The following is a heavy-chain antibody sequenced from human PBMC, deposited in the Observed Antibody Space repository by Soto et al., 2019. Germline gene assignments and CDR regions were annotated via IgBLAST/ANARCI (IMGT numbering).Heavy chain of an antibody. J-gene: IGHJ6*02. CDR3: AREAIHYYYGMDV. CDR1: GGSISSGDYY. V-gene: IGHV4-30-4*01. CDR2: IYYSGCT. Sequence: QVQLQESGPGLVKPSQTLSLPCTVSGGSISSGDYYWSWIRQPPGKGLEWNRYIYYSGCTYYNPSLKSRVTISVDTSKNQFALKLSSVTAADTAVYYCAREAIHYYYGMDVWGQGTTVTVSS. D-gene: IGHD2-2*02.